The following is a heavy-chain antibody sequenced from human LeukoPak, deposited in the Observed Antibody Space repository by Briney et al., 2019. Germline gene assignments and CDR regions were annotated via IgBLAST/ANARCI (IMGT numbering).Heavy chain of an antibody. J-gene: IGHJ4*02. CDR1: GGSISSSIYY. D-gene: IGHD6-13*01. CDR2: IYYSGST. Sequence: SETLSLTCTVSGGSISSSIYYWGWIRQPPGKGLEWIGSIYYSGSTYSNPSLKSRVTISVDKSKNQFSLKLSSVTAADTAVYYSARHTWYGSSSNYFDYWGQGTLVTVSS. CDR3: ARHTWYGSSSNYFDY. V-gene: IGHV4-39*01.